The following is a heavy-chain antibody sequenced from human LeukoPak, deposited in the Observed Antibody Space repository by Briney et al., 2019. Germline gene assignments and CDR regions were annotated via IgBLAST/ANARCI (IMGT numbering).Heavy chain of an antibody. Sequence: GGSLRLSCAASGFTFSSYAMSWVRQAPGKGLEWVSAISGSGGSTYYADSVKGRFTISRDNSKNTLYLQMNSLRAEDTAVYYCATGVPGMATIRGGFDYWGQGTLVTVS. CDR2: ISGSGGST. CDR3: ATGVPGMATIRGGFDY. D-gene: IGHD5-24*01. V-gene: IGHV3-23*01. J-gene: IGHJ4*02. CDR1: GFTFSSYA.